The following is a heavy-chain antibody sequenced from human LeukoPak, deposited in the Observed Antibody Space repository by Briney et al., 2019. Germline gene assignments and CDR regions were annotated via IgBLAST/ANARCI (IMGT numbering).Heavy chain of an antibody. Sequence: ASVTVSFKASGFSLTGHFMHWVRQAPGEGLEWMGWINPNTGDTNYAQKFQGRVTMTRDTSISTAYMELSRLRSDDTAVYYCARVDRPYSSSVGYWGQGTLVTVSS. CDR1: GFSLTGHF. CDR3: ARVDRPYSSSVGY. D-gene: IGHD6-19*01. CDR2: INPNTGDT. V-gene: IGHV1-2*02. J-gene: IGHJ4*02.